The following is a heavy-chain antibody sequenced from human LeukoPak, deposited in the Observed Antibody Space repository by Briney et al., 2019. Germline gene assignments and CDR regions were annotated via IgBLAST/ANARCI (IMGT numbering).Heavy chain of an antibody. CDR3: ARVGPGVTGSFDY. J-gene: IGHJ4*02. D-gene: IGHD3-9*01. CDR1: GITVINNY. V-gene: IGHV3-66*01. Sequence: GGSRRLSCAASGITVINNYMSWVRQAPGKGLEWVSLIYTGGSTYYADSVKGRFTVSRDTSKNTVYLQMNTLRAEDTAMYYCARVGPGVTGSFDYWGQGTLVTVSS. CDR2: IYTGGST.